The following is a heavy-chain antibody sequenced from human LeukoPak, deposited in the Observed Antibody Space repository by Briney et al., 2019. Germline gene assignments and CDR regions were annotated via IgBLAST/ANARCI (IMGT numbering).Heavy chain of an antibody. CDR2: IRYDGSNK. CDR1: GFTFSSYG. CDR3: AKDGPSSGWYRLIDY. V-gene: IGHV3-30*02. D-gene: IGHD6-19*01. Sequence: PGGSLRLSCAASGFTFSSYGMHWVRQAPGKGLEWVAFIRYDGSNKYYADSVKGRFTISRDNSKNTLYLQMNSLRAEDTAVYYCAKDGPSSGWYRLIDYWGQGTLVTVSS. J-gene: IGHJ4*02.